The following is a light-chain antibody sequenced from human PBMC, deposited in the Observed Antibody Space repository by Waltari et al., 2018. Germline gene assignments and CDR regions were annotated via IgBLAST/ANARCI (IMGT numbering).Light chain of an antibody. CDR1: SADLGAHTY. Sequence: QSALTQPASVSGSPGQSLTIPCPGNSADLGAHTYASRHQLHPGKAPKLLIYDVTNRPSGISERFSASKSGNTASLTISGLQAEDEADYYCISYATSTTLDVVFGGGTKLTVL. CDR3: ISYATSTTLDVV. CDR2: DVT. J-gene: IGLJ2*01. V-gene: IGLV2-14*03.